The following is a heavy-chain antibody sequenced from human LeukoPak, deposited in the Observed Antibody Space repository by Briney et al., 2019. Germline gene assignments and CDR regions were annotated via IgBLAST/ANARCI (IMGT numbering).Heavy chain of an antibody. V-gene: IGHV1-2*04. Sequence: WASVKVSCKASGYTFTGYYMHWVRQAPGQGLEWMGWINPNSGGTNYAQKFQGWVTMTRDTSISTAYMELSRLRSDDTAVYYCARATPTMVRGAYNWFDPWGQGTLVTVSS. J-gene: IGHJ5*02. CDR3: ARATPTMVRGAYNWFDP. CDR1: GYTFTGYY. CDR2: INPNSGGT. D-gene: IGHD3-10*01.